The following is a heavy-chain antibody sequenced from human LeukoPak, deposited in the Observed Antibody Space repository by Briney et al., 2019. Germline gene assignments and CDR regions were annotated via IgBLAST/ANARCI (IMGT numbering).Heavy chain of an antibody. V-gene: IGHV1-2*02. Sequence: ASVKVSCKASGYTFTGYYMHWVRQAPGQGLEWMGWINPNSGGTNYAQKFQGRVTMTRDTSISTAYMELSRLRSDDTAVYYCAKALIAAAGTDAFDIWGQGTMVTVSS. CDR2: INPNSGGT. D-gene: IGHD6-13*01. CDR1: GYTFTGYY. CDR3: AKALIAAAGTDAFDI. J-gene: IGHJ3*02.